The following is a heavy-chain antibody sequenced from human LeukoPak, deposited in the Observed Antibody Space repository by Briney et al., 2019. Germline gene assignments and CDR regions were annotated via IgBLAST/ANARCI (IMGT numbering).Heavy chain of an antibody. CDR2: ISGSGGST. V-gene: IGHV3-23*01. J-gene: IGHJ4*02. CDR1: GFTFSSYS. Sequence: PGGSLRLSCAASGFTFSSYSMNWVRQAPGKGLEWVSAISGSGGSTYYADSVKGRFTISRDNSKNTLYLQMNSLRAEDTAVYYCAKDRGYSYEFDYWGQGTLVTVSS. CDR3: AKDRGYSYEFDY. D-gene: IGHD5-18*01.